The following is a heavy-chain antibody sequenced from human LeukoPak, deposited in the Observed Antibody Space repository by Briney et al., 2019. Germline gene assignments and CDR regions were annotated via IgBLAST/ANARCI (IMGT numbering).Heavy chain of an antibody. D-gene: IGHD1-26*01. CDR3: ARGDSGSHLDY. J-gene: IGHJ4*02. V-gene: IGHV3-64*01. Sequence: PGGSLRLSCVASGFTFSSYAMHWVRQAPGKGLEYVSAISNNGGSTYYANSVKGRFTISRDNSKNTLSLQMGSLRAEDTAVYYCARGDSGSHLDYWGQGSLVTVSS. CDR2: ISNNGGST. CDR1: GFTFSSYA.